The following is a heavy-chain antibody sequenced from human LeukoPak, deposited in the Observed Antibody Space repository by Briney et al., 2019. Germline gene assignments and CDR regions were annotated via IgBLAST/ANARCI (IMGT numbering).Heavy chain of an antibody. Sequence: SQTLSLTCTVSGGSISSGGHYWSWIRQHPGKGLEWIGYIYYSGSTYYNPSLKSRVTISVDTSKNQFSLKLSSVTAADTAVYYCARQQQVYGMDVWGQGTTVTVSS. J-gene: IGHJ6*02. D-gene: IGHD6-13*01. CDR3: ARQQQVYGMDV. V-gene: IGHV4-31*03. CDR1: GGSISSGGHY. CDR2: IYYSGST.